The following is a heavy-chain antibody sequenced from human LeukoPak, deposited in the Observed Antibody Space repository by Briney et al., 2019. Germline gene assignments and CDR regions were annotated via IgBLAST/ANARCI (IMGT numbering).Heavy chain of an antibody. CDR2: INPNSGAT. CDR1: GYTFTGYY. J-gene: IGHJ4*02. CDR3: ARKTRAISAPDY. Sequence: ASLTVSCEASGYTFTGYYMHWVRQAPGQGLEWMGGINPNSGATHYSQKFQGRVTLTRDTSISTAYMELSSLRSDDTAIYYCARKTRAISAPDYWGQGTLVTVSS. V-gene: IGHV1-2*02. D-gene: IGHD6-13*01.